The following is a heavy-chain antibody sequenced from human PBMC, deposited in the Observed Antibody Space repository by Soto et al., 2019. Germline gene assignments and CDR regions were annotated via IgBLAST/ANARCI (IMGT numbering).Heavy chain of an antibody. D-gene: IGHD4-4*01. V-gene: IGHV3-74*01. Sequence: PGGCLRLSCAASGFTFSSFGMHWVRQSPGKGLVWVSRIDNDGSSTAYADSVKGRFTISRDNAKSTLYLQVTSLRAEDTAVYYCALDPPVANAIYTLAVWGQVTTVTDSS. CDR3: ALDPPVANAIYTLAV. CDR1: GFTFSSFG. CDR2: IDNDGSST. J-gene: IGHJ6*02.